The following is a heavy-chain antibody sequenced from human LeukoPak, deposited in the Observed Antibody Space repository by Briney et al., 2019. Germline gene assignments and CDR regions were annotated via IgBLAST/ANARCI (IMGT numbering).Heavy chain of an antibody. CDR2: IYTSGST. V-gene: IGHV4-61*02. J-gene: IGHJ4*02. CDR3: ARGNSSSWPLDY. Sequence: SQTLSLTCTVSDGSISSASYYWSWIRQPAGEGLEWIGRIYTSGSTHYNPSLKSRPTMSVDTSKSQFSLNLNSVTAADTAVYYCARGNSSSWPLDYWGQGTLVTVSS. CDR1: DGSISSASYY. D-gene: IGHD6-13*01.